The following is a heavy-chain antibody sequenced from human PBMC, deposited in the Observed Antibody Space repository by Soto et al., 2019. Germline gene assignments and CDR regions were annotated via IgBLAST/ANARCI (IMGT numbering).Heavy chain of an antibody. CDR3: ARVIMITFGGAPGDY. J-gene: IGHJ4*02. CDR2: ISAYNGNT. D-gene: IGHD3-16*01. CDR1: GYTFTSYG. Sequence: QVQLVQSGAEVKKPGASVKVSCKASGYTFTSYGISWVRQAPGQGLEWMGWISAYNGNTNYAQKHQGRVTMTKDTSKSTDYMELRSLRSDDTAVYYCARVIMITFGGAPGDYWGQGTLVTVSS. V-gene: IGHV1-18*01.